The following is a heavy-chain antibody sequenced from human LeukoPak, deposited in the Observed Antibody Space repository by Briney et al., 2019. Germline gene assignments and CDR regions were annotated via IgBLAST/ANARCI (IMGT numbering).Heavy chain of an antibody. CDR3: ARLKIAAAVIPRPRYATFDY. CDR2: IYYSGST. D-gene: IGHD6-13*01. V-gene: IGHV4-39*01. J-gene: IGHJ4*02. CDR1: GGSISSSSYY. Sequence: SETLSLTCTVSGGSISSSSYYWGWIRQPPGKGLEWIGSIYYSGSTYYNPSLKSRVTISVDTSKNQFSLKLSSVTAADTAVYYCARLKIAAAVIPRPRYATFDYWGQGTLVTVSS.